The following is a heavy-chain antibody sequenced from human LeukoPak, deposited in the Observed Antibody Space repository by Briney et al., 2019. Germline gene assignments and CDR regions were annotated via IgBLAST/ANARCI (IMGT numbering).Heavy chain of an antibody. Sequence: GGSLRLSCAAPGFTFSSYSMNWVRQAPGKGLEWVSSISSSSSYIYYADSVKGRFTISRDNAKNSLYLQMNSLRAEDTAVYYCASHSSGSYYGPFDYWGQGILVTVSS. CDR2: ISSSSSYI. CDR1: GFTFSSYS. V-gene: IGHV3-21*01. D-gene: IGHD1-26*01. J-gene: IGHJ4*02. CDR3: ASHSSGSYYGPFDY.